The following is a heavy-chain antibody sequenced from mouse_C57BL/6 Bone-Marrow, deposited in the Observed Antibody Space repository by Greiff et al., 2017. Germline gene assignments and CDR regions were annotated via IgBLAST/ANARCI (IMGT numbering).Heavy chain of an antibody. V-gene: IGHV5-12*01. CDR2: ISNGGGSP. CDR3: AVTGDFDY. D-gene: IGHD2-1*01. J-gene: IGHJ2*01. CDR1: GFPFSDYY. Sequence: EVNVVESGGGLVQPGGSLKLSCAASGFPFSDYYMYWVRQTPEKRLEWVAYISNGGGSPSYPDTVKGRFTISRDNAKNTLYLQMSRLKSEDTAMYYCAVTGDFDYWGQGTTLTVSS.